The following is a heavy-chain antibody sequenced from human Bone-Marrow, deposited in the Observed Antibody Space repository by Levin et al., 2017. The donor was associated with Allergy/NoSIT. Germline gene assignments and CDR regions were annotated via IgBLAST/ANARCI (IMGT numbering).Heavy chain of an antibody. CDR3: VKYAQDYGDYPDLPGHWVDP. Sequence: SCTVSGDSISSGVFSWARNGQRLGNGLEWSGYRDGRGSAYYNPSHEKRVALSIDKSKNPFSLRLRPETAEDTAMYYCVKYAQDYGDYPDLPGHWVDPWGQGILVTVSS. D-gene: IGHD4-17*01. J-gene: IGHJ5*02. CDR1: GDSISSGVFS. CDR2: RDGRGSA. V-gene: IGHV4-30-2*01.